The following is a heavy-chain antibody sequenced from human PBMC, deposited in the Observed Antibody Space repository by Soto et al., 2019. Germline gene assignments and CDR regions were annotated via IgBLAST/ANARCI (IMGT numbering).Heavy chain of an antibody. CDR3: AKDRIPYYYDSSGPFDY. V-gene: IGHV3-30*18. J-gene: IGHJ4*02. CDR1: GFTFSSYG. D-gene: IGHD3-22*01. CDR2: TSYDGSNK. Sequence: GGSLRLSCAASGFTFSSYGMHWVRQAPGKGLERVAVTSYDGSNKYYADSVKGRFTISRDNSKNTLYLQMNSLRAEDTAVYYCAKDRIPYYYDSSGPFDYWGQGTLVTVSS.